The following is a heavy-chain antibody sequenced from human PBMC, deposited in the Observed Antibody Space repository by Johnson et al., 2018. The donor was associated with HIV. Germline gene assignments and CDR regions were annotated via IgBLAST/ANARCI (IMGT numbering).Heavy chain of an antibody. V-gene: IGHV3-33*06. D-gene: IGHD6-13*01. J-gene: IGHJ3*02. CDR2: VWYDGTNK. CDR3: AKCIWGSSLIDVFDI. CDR1: GFSFSSYA. Sequence: QVQLVESGGGVVQAGRSLRLSCAASGFSFSSYALHWVRQAPGKGLEWVAVVWYDGTNKYYADSVKGRFSISRDTSKNTLYLQMNSLRAEDTAVYYCAKCIWGSSLIDVFDIWGQGTMVTVSS.